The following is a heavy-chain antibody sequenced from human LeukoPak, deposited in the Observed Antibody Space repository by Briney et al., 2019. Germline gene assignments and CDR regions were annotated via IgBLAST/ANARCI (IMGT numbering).Heavy chain of an antibody. J-gene: IGHJ4*02. Sequence: GGSLRLSCAASGFTFDDYAMHWVRQAPGKGLEWVSSISSSSSYIYYADSLKGRFTISRDNAKNSLYLQMNSLRVEDTALYYCARRAPSHDFDDWGQGTLVTVSS. CDR2: ISSSSSYI. CDR1: GFTFDDYA. CDR3: ARRAPSHDFDD. V-gene: IGHV3-21*01.